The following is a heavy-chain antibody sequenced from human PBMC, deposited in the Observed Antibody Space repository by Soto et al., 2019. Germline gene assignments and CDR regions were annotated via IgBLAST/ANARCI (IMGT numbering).Heavy chain of an antibody. J-gene: IGHJ4*02. CDR1: GGSFSGYY. CDR3: ARDTGYGSGSYYQYYFDY. V-gene: IGHV4-34*01. CDR2: INHSGST. D-gene: IGHD3-10*01. Sequence: SETLSLTCAVYGGSFSGYYWSWIRQPPGKGLEWIGEINHSGSTNYNPSLKSRVTISVDTSKNQFSLKLSSVTAADTAVYYCARDTGYGSGSYYQYYFDYWGQGTLVTVS.